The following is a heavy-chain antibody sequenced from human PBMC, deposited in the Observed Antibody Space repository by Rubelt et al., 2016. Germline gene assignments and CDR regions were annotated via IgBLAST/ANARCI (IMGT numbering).Heavy chain of an antibody. D-gene: IGHD3-22*01. CDR2: NYYLGST. J-gene: IGHJ5*02. CDR1: GGSISSSSYY. CDR3: ASAFYDSSGYNCFDP. V-gene: IGHV4-39*07. Sequence: QVHLQESGPGLVKPSETLSLTCTVSGGSISSSSYYWGWIRQPPGKGLEWIGSNYYLGSTYYNPSLMSRVPISLDPSKNHVSLQRECVTAAETAVYYCASAFYDSSGYNCFDPWGRGTLVTVSS.